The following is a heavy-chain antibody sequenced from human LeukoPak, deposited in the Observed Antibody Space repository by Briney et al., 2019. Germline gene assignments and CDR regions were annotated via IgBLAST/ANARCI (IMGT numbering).Heavy chain of an antibody. D-gene: IGHD3-3*01. CDR2: ISVYNGNT. J-gene: IGHJ2*01. V-gene: IGHV1-18*01. Sequence: ASVKVSCKASDYTCSSYGISWVRQAPGQGLEWMGWISVYNGNTNYAQKLQGRVTMTTDTSTSTAYMELRSLRSEDTAVYYCARGRRINRFLEWSGAYWYFDLWGRGTLVTVSS. CDR3: ARGRRINRFLEWSGAYWYFDL. CDR1: DYTCSSYG.